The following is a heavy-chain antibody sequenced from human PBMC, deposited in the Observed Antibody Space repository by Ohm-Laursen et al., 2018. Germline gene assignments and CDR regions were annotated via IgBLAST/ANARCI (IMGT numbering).Heavy chain of an antibody. CDR3: AGADDTTMSVDF. CDR1: GVSISSGGYF. Sequence: TPSLTCSVSGVSISSGGYFWTWIRQHPGKGLEWIGYIYYSGSTSYNPSLKSLVTISFDTSKNQFSLNLNSVTAADTAVYYCAGADDTTMSVDFWGQGTTVTVSS. J-gene: IGHJ6*02. V-gene: IGHV4-31*01. D-gene: IGHD5-18*01. CDR2: IYYSGST.